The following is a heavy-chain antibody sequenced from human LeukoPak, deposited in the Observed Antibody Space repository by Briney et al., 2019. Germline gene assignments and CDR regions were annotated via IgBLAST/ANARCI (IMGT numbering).Heavy chain of an antibody. CDR3: ATRNYDFWSGYYPQYFDY. D-gene: IGHD3-3*01. J-gene: IGHJ4*02. Sequence: SETLSLTCAVSGGSISSGGYSWSWIRQPPGKGLEWIGYIYHSGSTYYNPSLKSRVTISVDRSKNQFSLKLSSVTAADTAVYYCATRNYDFWSGYYPQYFDYWGQGTLVTVSS. V-gene: IGHV4-30-2*01. CDR1: GGSISSGGYS. CDR2: IYHSGST.